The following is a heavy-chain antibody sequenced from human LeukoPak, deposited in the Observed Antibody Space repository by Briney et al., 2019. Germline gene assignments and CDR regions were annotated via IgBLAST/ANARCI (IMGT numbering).Heavy chain of an antibody. CDR2: IYYSGST. CDR3: ARYSAVAGKRYFDY. D-gene: IGHD6-19*01. V-gene: IGHV4-39*01. Sequence: PSETLSLTCTVSGGSISSSSYYWGWIRQPPRKGLEWIGSIYYSGSTYYNPSLKSRVTISVDTSKNQFSLKLSSVTAADTAVYYCARYSAVAGKRYFDYWGQGTLVTVSS. CDR1: GGSISSSSYY. J-gene: IGHJ4*02.